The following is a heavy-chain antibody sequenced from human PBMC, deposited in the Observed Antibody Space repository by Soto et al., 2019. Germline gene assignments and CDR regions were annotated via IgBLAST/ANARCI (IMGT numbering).Heavy chain of an antibody. V-gene: IGHV3-7*02. CDR1: GFTFSSYW. J-gene: IGHJ6*02. Sequence: GGSLRLSCAASGFTFSSYWMSWVRQAPGKGLEWVANIKQDGSEKYYVDSVKGRFTISRDNAKNSLYLQMNSLRAEDTAVYYCVIFYYDSVGYLPSHYTSTTGMDAGAQGAGLPFSS. CDR2: IKQDGSEK. D-gene: IGHD3-22*01. CDR3: VIFYYDSVGYLPSHYTSTTGMDA.